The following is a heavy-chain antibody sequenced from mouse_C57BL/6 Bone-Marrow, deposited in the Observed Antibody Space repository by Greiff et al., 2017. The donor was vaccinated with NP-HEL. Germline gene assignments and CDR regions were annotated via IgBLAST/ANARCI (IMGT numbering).Heavy chain of an antibody. CDR2: ISDGGSYT. CDR3: AITTVVATPC. J-gene: IGHJ3*01. D-gene: IGHD1-1*01. V-gene: IGHV5-4*03. Sequence: DVKLVESGGGLVKPGGSLKLSCAASGFTFSSYAMSWVRQTPEKRLEWVATISDGGSYTYYPDNVKGRFTISRDNAKNNLYLQMSHLKSEDTAMYYCAITTVVATPCWGQGTLVTVSA. CDR1: GFTFSSYA.